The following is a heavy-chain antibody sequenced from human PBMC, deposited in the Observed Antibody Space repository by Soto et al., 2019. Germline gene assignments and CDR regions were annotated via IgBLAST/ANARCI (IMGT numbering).Heavy chain of an antibody. D-gene: IGHD4-17*01. CDR3: VSGGAGSYGDYYYYYMDV. J-gene: IGHJ6*03. V-gene: IGHV1-18*01. CDR2: ISAYNGNT. Sequence: GASVKVSCKASGYTFTSYGISWVRQAPGQGLEWMGWISAYNGNTNYAQKLQGRVTMTTDTSTSTAYKELRSLRSDDTAVYYCVSGGAGSYGDYYYYYMDVWGKGTTVTVSS. CDR1: GYTFTSYG.